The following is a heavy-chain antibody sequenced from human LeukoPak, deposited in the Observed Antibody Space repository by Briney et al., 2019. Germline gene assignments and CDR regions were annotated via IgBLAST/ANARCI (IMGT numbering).Heavy chain of an antibody. V-gene: IGHV3-21*01. CDR3: ARNYYDNTGYYRDAFDV. CDR2: ISSSGSFM. CDR1: GFTFSGYN. Sequence: KPGGSLRLSCAASGFTFSGYNMNWVRQAPGKGLEWVSFISSSGSFMYYADSLKGRFTVSRDNAKNSLFLQMNSLRAEDTAVYYCARNYYDNTGYYRDAFDVWGQGTMVTVSS. J-gene: IGHJ3*01. D-gene: IGHD3-22*01.